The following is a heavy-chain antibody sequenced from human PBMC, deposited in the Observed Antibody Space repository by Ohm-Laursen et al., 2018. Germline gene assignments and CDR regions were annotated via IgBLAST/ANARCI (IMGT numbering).Heavy chain of an antibody. D-gene: IGHD5-12*01. CDR3: ARGSGYFKLDV. Sequence: SDTLSLTCTVNGGSSSGYFWDWIRQPPGEGLEGIGEINQSGSTKYPPSLKSRVTLSADSSNSQFSLRLTSVTAADTAIYYCARGSGYFKLDVWGQGTTVTVSS. V-gene: IGHV4-34*01. CDR1: GGSSSGYF. CDR2: INQSGST. J-gene: IGHJ6*02.